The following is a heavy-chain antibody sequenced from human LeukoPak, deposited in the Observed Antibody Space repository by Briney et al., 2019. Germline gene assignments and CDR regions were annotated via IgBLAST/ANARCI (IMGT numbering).Heavy chain of an antibody. CDR2: IKQDGSRT. V-gene: IGHV3-7*01. D-gene: IGHD6-19*01. J-gene: IGHJ4*02. CDR1: GFPFSSHW. Sequence: GGALRLSCAASGFPFSSHWLSWFRQSPGKGLEWVACIKQDGSRTFYVDSVKGRFTISRDNAKNSQYQQMNSLRVEDTAVYYCASGGGWVFSNWGRGTLVTVSS. CDR3: ASGGGWVFSN.